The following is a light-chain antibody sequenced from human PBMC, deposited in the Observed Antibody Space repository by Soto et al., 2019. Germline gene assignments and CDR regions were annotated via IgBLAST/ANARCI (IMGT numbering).Light chain of an antibody. CDR2: DAS. Sequence: EIVMMQSPATLSVSPGERATLSCRASQSVGYSLAWYQQKPGQPPRLLIYDASARATDVPARFSGSGSGTEFTLTISSLQSEDFAVYYCQQYSNWLSLTFGGGTNVEI. V-gene: IGKV3-15*01. J-gene: IGKJ4*01. CDR3: QQYSNWLSLT. CDR1: QSVGYS.